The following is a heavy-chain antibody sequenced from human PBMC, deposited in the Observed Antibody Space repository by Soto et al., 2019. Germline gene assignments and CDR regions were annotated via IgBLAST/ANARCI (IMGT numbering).Heavy chain of an antibody. J-gene: IGHJ4*02. CDR1: GGSISSSSYY. CDR2: IYYSGST. D-gene: IGHD5-18*01. V-gene: IGHV4-39*02. Sequence: SETLSLTCIVSGGSISSSSYYWGRLRQPQGKGLEWIGSIYYSGSTYYNPSLKSRVTISVDTSKNHFSLKLSSVTAADTAVYYCARKDTSIVRTGYYFDYWGQGTLVTVSS. CDR3: ARKDTSIVRTGYYFDY.